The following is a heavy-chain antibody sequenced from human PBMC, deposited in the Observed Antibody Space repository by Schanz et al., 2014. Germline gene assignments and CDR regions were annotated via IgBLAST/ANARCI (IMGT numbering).Heavy chain of an antibody. CDR3: ARDRRNADLDY. CDR2: ITYNGGTI. V-gene: IGHV3-48*01. J-gene: IGHJ4*02. D-gene: IGHD1-1*01. Sequence: EVHLVESGGGLVQPGGSLRLSCAASGITFSSHSFIWVRQAPGKGLEWISYITYNGGTIYYADSVKGRFTISRDNAKNSLYLEMNSLRAEDTALYYCARDRRNADLDYWGQGTLXTVSS. CDR1: GITFSSHS.